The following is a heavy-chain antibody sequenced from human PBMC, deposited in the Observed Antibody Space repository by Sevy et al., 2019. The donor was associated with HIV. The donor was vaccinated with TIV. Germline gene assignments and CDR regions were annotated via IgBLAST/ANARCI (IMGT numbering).Heavy chain of an antibody. V-gene: IGHV3-30*18. Sequence: GGSLRLSCAASGFTFSSYGMHWVRQAPGKGLEWVAVISYDGSNKYYADSVKGRFTISRDNSKNTLYLQMNSLRAEDTAVYYCAKESTSRYYDFWSGYTNYYGMDVWGQGTTVTVSS. CDR2: ISYDGSNK. CDR3: AKESTSRYYDFWSGYTNYYGMDV. D-gene: IGHD3-3*01. CDR1: GFTFSSYG. J-gene: IGHJ6*02.